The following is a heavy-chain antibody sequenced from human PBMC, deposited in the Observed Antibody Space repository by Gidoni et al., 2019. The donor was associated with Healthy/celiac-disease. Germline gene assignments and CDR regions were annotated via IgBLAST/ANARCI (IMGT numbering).Heavy chain of an antibody. J-gene: IGHJ4*02. Sequence: QVQLQQWGAGLLKPSETLSLTCAVYGGSFSGYYWSWIRQPPGTGLEWIGEINHSGSTNYNPSLKSRVTISVDTSKNQFSLKLSSVTAADTAVYYCARVGRLEWEPFDYWGQGTLVTVSS. CDR3: ARVGRLEWEPFDY. CDR1: GGSFSGYY. D-gene: IGHD1-26*01. CDR2: INHSGST. V-gene: IGHV4-34*01.